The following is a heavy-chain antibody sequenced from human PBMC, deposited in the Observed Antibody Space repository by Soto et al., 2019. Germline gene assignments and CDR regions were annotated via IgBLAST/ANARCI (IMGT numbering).Heavy chain of an antibody. CDR1: GGTFRTSA. J-gene: IGHJ6*01. CDR3: ARDNDRPQLGGNYYYILDV. D-gene: IGHD1-1*01. Sequence: QVQLEQSGAEVKKPGSSVKVSCKASGGTFRTSAISWVRQAPGQGLEWMGGIMPIFRTPDYAQKFHGRVIITADEFTGTAYMELSGLRSDDSALDYCARDNDRPQLGGNYYYILDVWGQGTTTTVSS. CDR2: IMPIFRTP. V-gene: IGHV1-69*12.